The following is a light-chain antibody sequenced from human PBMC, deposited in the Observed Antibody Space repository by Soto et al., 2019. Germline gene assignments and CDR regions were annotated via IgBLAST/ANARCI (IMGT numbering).Light chain of an antibody. J-gene: IGLJ1*01. Sequence: QSVLTQPASVPGSPGQSITISCTGTSSDVGGYNYVSWYQQHPGKAPKLMIYEVNYRPSGVSNRFSGSKSGNTASLTISGLQAEDEADYYCSSYTSSSTGVFGTGTKVTVL. CDR1: SSDVGGYNY. CDR3: SSYTSSSTGV. CDR2: EVN. V-gene: IGLV2-14*01.